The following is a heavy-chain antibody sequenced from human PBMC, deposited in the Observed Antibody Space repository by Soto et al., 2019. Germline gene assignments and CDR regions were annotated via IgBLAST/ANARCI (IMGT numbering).Heavy chain of an antibody. CDR1: GFTFSNAW. CDR2: IKSKVDSATT. CDR3: TTDDPINRN. J-gene: IGHJ4*02. V-gene: IGHV3-15*01. Sequence: GGSLRLSCAASGFTFSNAWMSWVRQAPGKGLEWVGRIKSKVDSATTDYAAPVKGRFSISRDDSRNTLYLQVNSLKIEDTAVYYCTTDDPINRNWGQGTLVPIYS.